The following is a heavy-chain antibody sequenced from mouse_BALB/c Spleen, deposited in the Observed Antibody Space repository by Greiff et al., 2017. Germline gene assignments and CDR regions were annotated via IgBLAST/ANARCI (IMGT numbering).Heavy chain of an antibody. CDR1: GYTFTSYW. CDR2: IDPSDSYT. J-gene: IGHJ4*01. CDR3: ARSPLDY. V-gene: IGHV1-69*02. Sequence: QVQLQQPGAELVKPGASVKLSCKASGYTFTSYWMHWVKQRPGQGLEWIGEIDPSDSYTNYNQKFKGKATLTVDKSSSTAYMQLSSLTSEDSAVYYCARSPLDYWGQGTSVTVSS.